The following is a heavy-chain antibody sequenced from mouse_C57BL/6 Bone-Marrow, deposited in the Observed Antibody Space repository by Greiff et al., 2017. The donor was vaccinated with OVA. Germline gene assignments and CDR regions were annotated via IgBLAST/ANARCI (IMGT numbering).Heavy chain of an antibody. CDR3: TRAAPGEYYFDY. CDR1: GFTFSSYA. J-gene: IGHJ2*01. CDR2: ISSGGDYI. V-gene: IGHV5-9-1*02. Sequence: EVKLVESGEGLVKPGGSLKLSCAASGFTFSSYAMSWVRQTPEKRLEWVAYISSGGDYIYYADTVKGRFTISRDNARNTLYLQMSSLKSEDTAMYYCTRAAPGEYYFDYWGQGTTLTVSS.